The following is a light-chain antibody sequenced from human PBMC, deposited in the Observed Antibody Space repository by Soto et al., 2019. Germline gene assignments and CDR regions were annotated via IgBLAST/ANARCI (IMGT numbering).Light chain of an antibody. V-gene: IGKV1-8*01. Sequence: AIRMTQSPSSFSASTGDRVTITCRASQGISSYLAWYQQKPGKAPKLLIYAASTLQSGVPSRFSGSGSGTDFTLTSSCLQSEDFATYYCQQYYSYPLLFGPGTKVDIK. CDR2: AAS. J-gene: IGKJ3*01. CDR1: QGISSY. CDR3: QQYYSYPLL.